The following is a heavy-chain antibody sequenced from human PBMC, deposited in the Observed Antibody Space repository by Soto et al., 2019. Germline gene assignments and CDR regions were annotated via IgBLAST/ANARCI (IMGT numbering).Heavy chain of an antibody. CDR1: GSAFRTYG. CDR2: ISYDGSDE. J-gene: IGHJ6*02. CDR3: AKVLPEDFWSGPPLVCMDV. V-gene: IGHV3-30*18. D-gene: IGHD3-3*01. Sequence: GGSLRLSCAASGSAFRTYGMHWVRQAPGKGLESVALISYDGSDEYYADSVKGRFTISRDNSKNTLYLQMNSLRPADTAVYYCAKVLPEDFWSGPPLVCMDVLGQGTTVTVSS.